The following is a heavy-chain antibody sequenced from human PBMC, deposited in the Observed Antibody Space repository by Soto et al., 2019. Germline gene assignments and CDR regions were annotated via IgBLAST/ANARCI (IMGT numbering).Heavy chain of an antibody. CDR3: ASRDPGTSVDY. V-gene: IGHV4-4*02. Sequence: PSETLSRTWAVSGASFTSNNWWTFCRQPPGQGLERIGEIYRTGSTNYNPSLKSRVTISLDKSENQFSLKVTSLTAADTAVYYCASRDPGTSVDYWGQGTLVTVSS. J-gene: IGHJ4*02. CDR2: IYRTGST. D-gene: IGHD1-7*01. CDR1: GASFTSNNW.